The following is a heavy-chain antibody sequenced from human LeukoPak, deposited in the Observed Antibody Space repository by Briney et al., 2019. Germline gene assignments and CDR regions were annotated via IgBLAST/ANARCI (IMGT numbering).Heavy chain of an antibody. CDR2: ISWNSGSI. Sequence: SGGSLRLSCAASGFTFDDYAMHWVRQAPGKGLEWVSGISWNSGSIGYADSVKGRFTISRDNAKNSLYLQIKSLRDEDTAVYYCAGRTGLYFYGMDVWGQGTTVTVSS. J-gene: IGHJ6*02. V-gene: IGHV3-9*01. CDR1: GFTFDDYA. CDR3: AGRTGLYFYGMDV. D-gene: IGHD3-9*01.